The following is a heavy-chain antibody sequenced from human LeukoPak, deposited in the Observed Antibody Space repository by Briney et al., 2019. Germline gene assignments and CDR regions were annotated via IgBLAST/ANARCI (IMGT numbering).Heavy chain of an antibody. D-gene: IGHD3-10*01. CDR1: GGSPSSYT. CDR2: IYTSGST. J-gene: IGHJ4*02. V-gene: IGHV4-4*07. CDR3: ARVRGGYFDY. Sequence: PETPSLTCTVSGGSPSSYTWSWIRHRARKGLEWIGSIYTSGSTNYNPSLKSRVTMSVDTSKNHLSLKLSSVTAADTAVYYCARVRGGYFDYWGQGTLVTVSS.